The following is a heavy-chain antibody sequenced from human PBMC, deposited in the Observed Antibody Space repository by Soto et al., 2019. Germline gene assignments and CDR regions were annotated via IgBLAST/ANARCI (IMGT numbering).Heavy chain of an antibody. J-gene: IGHJ4*02. CDR1: GFTFSSYS. Sequence: PGGSLRLSCAASGFTFSSYSMNWVRQAPGKGLEWVSSISSSSSYIYYADSVKGRFTISRDNAKNSLYLQMNSLRAEDTAVYYCARGIVVVTAILGYFDYWGQGTLVTV. CDR2: ISSSSSYI. CDR3: ARGIVVVTAILGYFDY. V-gene: IGHV3-21*01. D-gene: IGHD2-21*02.